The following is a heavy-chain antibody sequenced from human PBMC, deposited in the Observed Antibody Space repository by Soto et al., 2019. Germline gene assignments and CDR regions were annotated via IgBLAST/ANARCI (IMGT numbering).Heavy chain of an antibody. J-gene: IGHJ4*02. CDR3: AHLRTYYDILTGQDYFDY. CDR1: GFSLSTSGVG. CDR2: IYWDDDK. D-gene: IGHD3-9*01. V-gene: IGHV2-5*02. Sequence: SGPTLVNPTQTLTLTCTFSGFSLSTSGVGVGWIRQPPGKALEWLALIYWDDDKRYSPSLKSRLTITKDTSKNQVVLTMTNMDPVDTATYYCAHLRTYYDILTGQDYFDYWGQGTLVTVSS.